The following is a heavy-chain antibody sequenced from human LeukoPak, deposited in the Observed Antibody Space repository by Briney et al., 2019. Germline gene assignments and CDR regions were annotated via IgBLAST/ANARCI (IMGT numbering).Heavy chain of an antibody. V-gene: IGHV4-34*01. CDR1: GGSFSDYS. D-gene: IGHD5-18*01. Sequence: PSETLSLTSAVYGGSFSDYSWTWIRQPPGKGLEWIGEINPSGGTNHNPSLMRRVSMSVDTSKNQISLRVSSVTAADTAVYYCARVGYSFSINDWSRTGLGAYPSKYYYYMDVWGKGTTVTVSS. CDR2: INPSGGT. CDR3: ARVGYSFSINDWSRTGLGAYPSKYYYYMDV. J-gene: IGHJ6*03.